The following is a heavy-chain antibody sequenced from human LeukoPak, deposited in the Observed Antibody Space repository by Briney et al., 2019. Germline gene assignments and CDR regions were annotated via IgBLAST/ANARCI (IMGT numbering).Heavy chain of an antibody. J-gene: IGHJ4*02. V-gene: IGHV4-61*02. CDR1: GVSISSGSYY. CDR3: ALWGYFDSSGRHF. CDR2: SYTSGSA. D-gene: IGHD3-22*01. Sequence: SETLCLTCAVSGVSISSGSYYWSWMRQPAGKGLVWSGRSYTSGSANYNPSFKSGVTTSVDTSKNQFSLNLNSVTAADTAVYYCALWGYFDSSGRHFWGQGTLVTVSS.